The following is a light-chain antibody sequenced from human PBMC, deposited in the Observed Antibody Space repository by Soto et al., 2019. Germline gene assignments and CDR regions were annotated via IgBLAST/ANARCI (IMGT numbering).Light chain of an antibody. CDR3: ASWDDSLNGVV. CDR1: FSNVGINT. V-gene: IGLV1-44*01. CDR2: SDN. J-gene: IGLJ2*01. Sequence: QSVLTQPPSASGTPGQRVTISCSGSFSNVGINTVNWYQQLPGTAPKLLIYSDNQRPSGVPDRFSGSKSGTSASLAISGIQSEDAADYYCASWDDSLNGVVFGGGTKLTVL.